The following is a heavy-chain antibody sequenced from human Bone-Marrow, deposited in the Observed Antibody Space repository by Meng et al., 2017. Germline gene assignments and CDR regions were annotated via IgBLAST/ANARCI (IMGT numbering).Heavy chain of an antibody. Sequence: ASVKVSCKGSGYISADYAITWVRQAPGQGLEWMGWVNAYDGNTMYAQNLQGRVTMTADTSTSIAYMEMRSLRSHDTAVYFCARGQILGVRGLIGVDSWGQGTRVTCSS. D-gene: IGHD3-10*01. J-gene: IGHJ4*02. CDR3: ARGQILGVRGLIGVDS. V-gene: IGHV1-18*01. CDR2: VNAYDGNT. CDR1: GYISADYA.